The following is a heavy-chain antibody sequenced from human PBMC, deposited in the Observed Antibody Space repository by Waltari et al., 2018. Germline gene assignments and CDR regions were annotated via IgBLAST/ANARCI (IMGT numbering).Heavy chain of an antibody. J-gene: IGHJ4*02. Sequence: EVQLVESGGGLVQPGGSLRLSCAASGFTVSSNYMSWVRQAPGKGLEWVSVIYSGGSTYDADSVEGRFPISRNNSKNTLYLQMNSLRAEDTAVYYCARALGMGEDYWGQGTLVTVSS. D-gene: IGHD7-27*01. CDR3: ARALGMGEDY. CDR1: GFTVSSNY. CDR2: IYSGGST. V-gene: IGHV3-53*04.